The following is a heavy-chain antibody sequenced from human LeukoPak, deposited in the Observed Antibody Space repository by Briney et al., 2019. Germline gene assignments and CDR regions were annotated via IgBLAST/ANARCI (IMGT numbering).Heavy chain of an antibody. J-gene: IGHJ3*02. D-gene: IGHD3-22*01. CDR2: IKQDGSEK. V-gene: IGHV3-7*01. CDR1: GFTFSSYW. Sequence: GGSLRLSCAASGFTFSSYWMSWVRQAPGKGLEWVANIKQDGSEKYYVDSVKGRFTISRDNAKNSLYLQMNSLRAEDTAVYYCARSMIVEVITDDAFDIWGQGTMVTVSS. CDR3: ARSMIVEVITDDAFDI.